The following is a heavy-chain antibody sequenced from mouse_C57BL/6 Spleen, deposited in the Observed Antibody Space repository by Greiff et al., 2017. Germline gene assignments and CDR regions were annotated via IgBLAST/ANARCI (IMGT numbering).Heavy chain of an antibody. V-gene: IGHV1-55*01. CDR2: IYPGSGST. CDR3: ARDSSGYLYFDY. CDR1: GYTFTSYW. J-gene: IGHJ2*01. D-gene: IGHD3-2*02. Sequence: QVQLQQPGAELVKPGASVKMSCKASGYTFTSYWITWVKQRPGQGLEWIGDIYPGSGSTNYNEKFKGKSTLTVDTSSSTAYMQLSSLTSADSAVYYCARDSSGYLYFDYWGQGTTLTVSS.